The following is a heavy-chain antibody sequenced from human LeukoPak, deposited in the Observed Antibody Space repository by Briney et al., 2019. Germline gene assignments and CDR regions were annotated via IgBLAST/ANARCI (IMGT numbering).Heavy chain of an antibody. V-gene: IGHV3-33*01. CDR3: ARYCSGGGCKLGYYYYGMDV. CDR1: GFTFSNYG. CDR2: IWYDGGIK. D-gene: IGHD2-15*01. J-gene: IGHJ6*02. Sequence: GGSLRLSCAASGFTFSNYGMHWVHQAPGKGLEWVAVIWYDGGIKYYADSVKGRFTISRDNSKDTLYLQMNSLRAEDTAVYYCARYCSGGGCKLGYYYYGMDVWGQGTTVTVSS.